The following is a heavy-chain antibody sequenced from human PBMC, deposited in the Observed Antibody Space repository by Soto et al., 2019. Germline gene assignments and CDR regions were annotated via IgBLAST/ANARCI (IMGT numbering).Heavy chain of an antibody. CDR3: AKGLGSGSYAASDS. CDR2: ITCSGGIT. CDR1: GFTFSSYA. V-gene: IGHV3-23*01. Sequence: EVQLLESGGGLVQPGGSLRLSCAASGFTFSSYALSWVRQAPGKGLEGVSAITCSGGITYYADSVKCRFTVSRDNSKNTLSLQMSSLRAEDTAVYYCAKGLGSGSYAASDSWGQGTLVTVSS. D-gene: IGHD1-26*01. J-gene: IGHJ5*01.